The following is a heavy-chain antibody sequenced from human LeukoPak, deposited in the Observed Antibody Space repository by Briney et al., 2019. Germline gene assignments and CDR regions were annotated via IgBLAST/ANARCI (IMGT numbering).Heavy chain of an antibody. Sequence: PGGSLRLSCVASGFTFSSYGMHWVRQAPGKGLEWMAVISYDGSYEYYADSVKGRFTISRDNSKNTLYLQMNSLRPEDTAMYYCAKKESSGHSMAKIDFWGQGTLVSVSS. CDR1: GFTFSSYG. D-gene: IGHD6-19*01. CDR2: ISYDGSYE. CDR3: AKKESSGHSMAKIDF. V-gene: IGHV3-30*18. J-gene: IGHJ4*02.